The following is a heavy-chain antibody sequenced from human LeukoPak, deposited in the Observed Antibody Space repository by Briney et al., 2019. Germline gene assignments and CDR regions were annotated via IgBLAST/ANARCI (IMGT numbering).Heavy chain of an antibody. CDR1: GGPFSDYY. V-gene: IGHV4-34*01. CDR3: ARGSFGGHSYYYMDV. D-gene: IGHD3-3*01. Sequence: SETLSLTCAVFGGPFSDYYWSWIRRPPGKGLEWLGEINHSGSANYMPSLKSRVSISVDTSKNQFSLRLSSVTAADTAFYYCARGSFGGHSYYYMDVWGKGTAVTVSS. CDR2: INHSGSA. J-gene: IGHJ6*03.